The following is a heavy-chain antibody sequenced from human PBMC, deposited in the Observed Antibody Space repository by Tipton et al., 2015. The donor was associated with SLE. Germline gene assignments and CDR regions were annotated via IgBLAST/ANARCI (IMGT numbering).Heavy chain of an antibody. D-gene: IGHD4/OR15-4a*01. Sequence: GLVKPSETLSLTCTVSGGSISSHYWSWIRQPPGKGLEWIGYIYYSGSTNYNPSLKSRVTISVDTSKNQFSLKLSSVTAADTAVYYCARDPTWERGMVLAFDIWGQGTMVTVSS. CDR3: ARDPTWERGMVLAFDI. CDR2: IYYSGST. V-gene: IGHV4-59*11. J-gene: IGHJ3*02. CDR1: GGSISSHY.